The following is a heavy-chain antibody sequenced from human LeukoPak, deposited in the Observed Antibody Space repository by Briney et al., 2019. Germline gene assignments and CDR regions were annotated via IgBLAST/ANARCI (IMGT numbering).Heavy chain of an antibody. D-gene: IGHD3-9*01. J-gene: IGHJ6*03. CDR1: GGSFSGYY. V-gene: IGHV4-34*01. CDR3: ARSPQYYDILTGYYIPPYYYYMDV. Sequence: SETLSLTSAVDGGSFSGYYWSWLRQPPGKGLEWVGEINHSGRTNYNPSLESRVTISVDTSKNQFSLKLSSVTAADTAVYYCARSPQYYDILTGYYIPPYYYYMDVWGKGPTVTISS. CDR2: INHSGRT.